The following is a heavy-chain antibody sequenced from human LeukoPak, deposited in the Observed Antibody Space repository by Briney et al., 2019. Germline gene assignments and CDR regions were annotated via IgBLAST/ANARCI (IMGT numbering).Heavy chain of an antibody. D-gene: IGHD2-2*03. CDR1: GYSFPTYW. CDR2: IYPDESNI. V-gene: IGHV5-51*01. J-gene: IGHJ4*02. CDR3: ARPPSRGYSSSFEY. Sequence: GESPKISCKGSGYSFPTYWIAWVRQMPGKGLEWMGLIYPDESNIRYSPSFQGQVTITADKSISTAYLQWSSLKASDTAMYYCARPPSRGYSSSFEYWGQGTLVTVSS.